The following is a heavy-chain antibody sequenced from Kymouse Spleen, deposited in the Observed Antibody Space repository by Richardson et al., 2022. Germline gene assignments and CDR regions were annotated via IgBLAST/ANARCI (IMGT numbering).Heavy chain of an antibody. D-gene: IGHD1-7*01. J-gene: IGHJ3*02. CDR1: GFTFSSYG. CDR2: ISYDGSNK. CDR3: AKDGLELIGAFDI. V-gene: IGHV3-30*18. Sequence: QVQLVESGGGVVQPGRSLRLSCAASGFTFSSYGMHWVRQAPGKGLEWVAVISYDGSNKYYADSVKGRFTISRDNSKNTLYLQMNSLRAEDTAVYYCAKDGLELIGAFDIWGQGTMVTVSS.